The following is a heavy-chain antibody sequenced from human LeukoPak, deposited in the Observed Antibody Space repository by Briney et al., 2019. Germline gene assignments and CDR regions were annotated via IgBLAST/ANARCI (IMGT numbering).Heavy chain of an antibody. J-gene: IGHJ4*02. D-gene: IGHD5-24*01. Sequence: GGSLRLSCATSGFTVSSNHMSWVRQAPGKGLEWVSLIYSGGGTYYADSVKGRFTISRDNSKNTLYLQMNSLRAEDRAVYYCARGGGDNYGIDYWGQGTLVTVSS. CDR2: IYSGGGT. CDR1: GFTVSSNH. V-gene: IGHV3-53*01. CDR3: ARGGGDNYGIDY.